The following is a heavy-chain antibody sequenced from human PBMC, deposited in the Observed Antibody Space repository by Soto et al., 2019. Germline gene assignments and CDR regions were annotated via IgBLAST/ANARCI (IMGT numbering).Heavy chain of an antibody. V-gene: IGHV4-59*08. Sequence: QVQLQESGPGLVKPSETLSLTCTVSGGSITNYYCSWFRQPPGKGLEWIGYINYNGYSAYNLSLKRRVNLSMAASKIHFSLMLECVIATNTAVYYCARHGFGPLQGLVDVWGPGTTVIVSS. CDR2: INYNGYS. CDR1: GGSITNYY. J-gene: IGHJ6*02. D-gene: IGHD3-10*01. CDR3: ARHGFGPLQGLVDV.